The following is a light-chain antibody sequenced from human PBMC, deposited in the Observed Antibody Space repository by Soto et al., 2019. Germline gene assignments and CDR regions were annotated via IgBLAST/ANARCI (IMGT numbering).Light chain of an antibody. CDR3: LQYHNLWA. CDR1: QNIYSN. Sequence: IVMTQSPATLSVSPGERATLSCRASQNIYSNVAWYQQRPGQAPRLLIYRASTRATGIPARSSGSGSGTEFTLTISSLQSEDFTVYSCLQYHNLWAFGQGTKVDI. J-gene: IGKJ1*01. CDR2: RAS. V-gene: IGKV3-15*01.